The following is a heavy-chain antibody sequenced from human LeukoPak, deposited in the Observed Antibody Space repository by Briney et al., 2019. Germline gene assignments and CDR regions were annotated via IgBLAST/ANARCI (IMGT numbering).Heavy chain of an antibody. CDR2: INNDGSST. CDR3: ARVARGDYYYYYMDV. J-gene: IGHJ6*03. D-gene: IGHD3-10*01. CDR1: GFTFSSYW. Sequence: GGSLRLSCGASGFTFSSYWMHWVRQAPGKGLVWVSRINNDGSSTSYADSVQGRFTISRDNAKNTLYLQMNSLRAEDTALYYCARVARGDYYYYYMDVWGKGTTVTVSS. V-gene: IGHV3-74*01.